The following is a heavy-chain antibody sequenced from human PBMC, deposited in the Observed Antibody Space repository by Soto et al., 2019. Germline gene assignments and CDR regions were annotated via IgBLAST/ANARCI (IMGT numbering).Heavy chain of an antibody. CDR2: IYYSGST. D-gene: IGHD2-8*01. Sequence: PSETLSLTCTVSGGSISSSSYYWGWIRKPPGKGLEWIGSIYYSGSTYYNPSLKSRVTISVDTSKNQFSLKLSSVTAADTAVYNCARHDEGCMLCNPTWFDPWGQGTLVTVSS. V-gene: IGHV4-39*01. J-gene: IGHJ5*02. CDR1: GGSISSSSYY. CDR3: ARHDEGCMLCNPTWFDP.